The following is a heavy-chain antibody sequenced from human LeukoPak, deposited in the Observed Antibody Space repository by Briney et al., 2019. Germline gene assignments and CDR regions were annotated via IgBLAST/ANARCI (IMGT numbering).Heavy chain of an antibody. J-gene: IGHJ4*02. D-gene: IGHD1/OR15-1a*01. CDR2: ISSSGSTI. Sequence: GGSLRLSSAASGFTFSSYEMNWVRQAPGKGLEWVSYISSSGSTIYYADSVKGRFTISRDNAKNSLYLQMNSLRAEDTAVYYCARNKGLFDYWGQGTLVTVSS. CDR3: ARNKGLFDY. CDR1: GFTFSSYE. V-gene: IGHV3-48*03.